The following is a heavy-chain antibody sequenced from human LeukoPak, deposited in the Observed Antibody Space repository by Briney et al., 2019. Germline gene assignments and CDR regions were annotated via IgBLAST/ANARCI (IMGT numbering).Heavy chain of an antibody. CDR2: MSNDGSII. CDR1: GFAFSTYG. J-gene: IGHJ4*02. Sequence: GGSLRLSCAASGFAFSTYGMHWVRQAPGKGLEWVAVMSNDGSIIHYADSVKGRFTISRDNSKNTLYLQMNSLRAEDTAVYYCARDDEFDDNDRSRYTNTFDYWGQGTLVTVSS. CDR3: ARDDEFDDNDRSRYTNTFDY. V-gene: IGHV3-33*01. D-gene: IGHD3-22*01.